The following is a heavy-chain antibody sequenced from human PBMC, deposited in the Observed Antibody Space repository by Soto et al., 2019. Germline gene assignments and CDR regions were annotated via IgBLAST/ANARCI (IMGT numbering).Heavy chain of an antibody. J-gene: IGHJ6*02. D-gene: IGHD3-10*01. CDR1: GFTFGDYA. CDR2: FKWNSGDV. CDR3: AKDRSSGSPYYGMDF. Sequence: GVSLRLSCAASGFTFGDYAMHWVRQVPGKGLEWVSGFKWNSGDVGYADSVKGRFTISRDNARNSLYLQMNSLRPEDTAVYYCAKDRSSGSPYYGMDFRGQGTMVTVSS. V-gene: IGHV3-9*01.